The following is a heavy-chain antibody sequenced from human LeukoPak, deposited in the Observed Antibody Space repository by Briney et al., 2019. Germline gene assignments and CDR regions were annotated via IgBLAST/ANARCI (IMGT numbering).Heavy chain of an antibody. Sequence: GGSLRLSCAASGLTFSSYWMTWVRQAPGKGLEWVANIKQDGSEKYYVDSVKGRFTISRDNAKNSLYLQMNSLRAEDTAVYYCARGGSGKYYFDYWGQGTLVTVSS. CDR3: ARGGSGKYYFDY. CDR1: GLTFSSYW. D-gene: IGHD3-10*01. V-gene: IGHV3-7*01. J-gene: IGHJ4*02. CDR2: IKQDGSEK.